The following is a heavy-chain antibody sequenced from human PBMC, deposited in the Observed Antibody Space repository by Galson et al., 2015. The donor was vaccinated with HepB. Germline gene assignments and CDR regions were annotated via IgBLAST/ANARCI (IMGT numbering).Heavy chain of an antibody. Sequence: PLRLSSAASGFTFSSYAMHWVRQAPGKGLEWVAVISYDGSNKYYADSVKGRFTISRDNSKNTLYLQMNSLRAEDTAVYYCARDVGLGGYYDSSGSYYYYGMDVWGQGTTVTVSS. J-gene: IGHJ6*02. CDR2: ISYDGSNK. CDR3: ARDVGLGGYYDSSGSYYYYGMDV. D-gene: IGHD3-22*01. CDR1: GFTFSSYA. V-gene: IGHV3-30-3*01.